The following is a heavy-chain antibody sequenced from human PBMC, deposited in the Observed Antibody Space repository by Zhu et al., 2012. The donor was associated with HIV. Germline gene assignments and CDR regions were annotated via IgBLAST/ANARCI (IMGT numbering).Heavy chain of an antibody. V-gene: IGHV4-39*01. CDR1: GGSITSSSYF. CDR2: IYYSGSI. D-gene: IGHD6-19*01. Sequence: QVQLQESGPGLVKPPETLSLTCTVSGGSITSSSYFWAWIRQPPGKGLEWIGTIYYSGSIYHNPSFKSRVTISVDTSKNQFSLKLSSVTAADTALYFCAKTRTNGWYSYAFDMWGQGTMVTVSS. J-gene: IGHJ3*02. CDR3: AKTRTNGWYSYAFDM.